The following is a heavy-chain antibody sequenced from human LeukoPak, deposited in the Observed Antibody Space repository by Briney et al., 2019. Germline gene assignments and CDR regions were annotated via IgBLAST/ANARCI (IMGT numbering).Heavy chain of an antibody. CDR2: IYYSGST. Sequence: SETLSLTCTVSGGSISSSSYYWGWIRQPPGKGLEWIGSIYYSGSTYYNPSLKSRVTISVDTSKNQFSLKLSSVTAADTAVYYCARVPITMVRGGFSQWGQGTLVTVSS. V-gene: IGHV4-39*07. CDR3: ARVPITMVRGGFSQ. D-gene: IGHD3-10*01. CDR1: GGSISSSSYY. J-gene: IGHJ4*02.